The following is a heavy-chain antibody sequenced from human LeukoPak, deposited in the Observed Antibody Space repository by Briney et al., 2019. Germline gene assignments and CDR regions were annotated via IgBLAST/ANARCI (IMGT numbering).Heavy chain of an antibody. CDR3: ARGVSEGFDP. J-gene: IGHJ5*02. V-gene: IGHV4-34*01. CDR2: IYHSGST. Sequence: SETLSLTCAVYGGSFSGYYWSWIRQPPGKGLEWIGEIYHSGSTNYNPSLKSRVTISVDKSKNQFSLKLSSVTAADTAVYYCARGVSEGFDPWGQGTLVTVSS. CDR1: GGSFSGYY. D-gene: IGHD1-14*01.